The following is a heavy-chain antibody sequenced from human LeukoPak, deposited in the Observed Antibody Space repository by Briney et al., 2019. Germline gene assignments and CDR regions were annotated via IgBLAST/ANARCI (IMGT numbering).Heavy chain of an antibody. J-gene: IGHJ3*02. Sequence: ASVKVSCKASGYTFTGYYMHWVRQAPGQGLEWMGWINLNSGGTNYAQKFQGWVTMTRDTSISTAYMELSRLRSDDTAVYYCARASERYCSGGSCYGYDAFDIWGQGTMVTVSS. V-gene: IGHV1-2*04. CDR2: INLNSGGT. CDR1: GYTFTGYY. D-gene: IGHD2-15*01. CDR3: ARASERYCSGGSCYGYDAFDI.